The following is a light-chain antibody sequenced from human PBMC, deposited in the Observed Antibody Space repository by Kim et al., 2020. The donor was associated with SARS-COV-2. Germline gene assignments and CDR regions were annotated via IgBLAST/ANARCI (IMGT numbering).Light chain of an antibody. Sequence: RASVKLLCAGTSNAVGNERETWGQLHQGPPPKPLSSRNNRRPSGISGRFSASRSGDTASLSITGLQPEGGADCYCPAWDSSLSAWVFGGGAQLTVL. CDR3: PAWDSSLSAWV. V-gene: IGLV10-54*01. J-gene: IGLJ3*02. CDR2: RNN. CDR1: SNAVGNER.